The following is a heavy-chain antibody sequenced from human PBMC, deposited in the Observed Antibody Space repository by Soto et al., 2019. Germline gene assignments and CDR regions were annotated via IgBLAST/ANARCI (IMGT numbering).Heavy chain of an antibody. CDR1: GGSISSYY. D-gene: IGHD6-13*01. CDR3: ARDRIAAAGTYYDY. J-gene: IGHJ4*02. CDR2: IYYSGST. V-gene: IGHV4-59*01. Sequence: PSETLSLTCTVSGGSISSYYWSWIRQPPGKGMEWIGYIYYSGSTNYNPSLKRRVTISVDTSKNQFSLKLSSVTAADTAVYYCARDRIAAAGTYYDYWGQGTLVTVSS.